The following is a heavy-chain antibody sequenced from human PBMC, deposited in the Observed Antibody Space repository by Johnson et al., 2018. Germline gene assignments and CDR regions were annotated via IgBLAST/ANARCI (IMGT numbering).Heavy chain of an antibody. Sequence: QVQLVQSGGGLVQPGRSLRLSCAASGFTFSSYGMHWVRQAPGKGLEWVAVISYDGTNKYYADSVKGRFTISRDNSKNTLYLQMNSLRAEDTAVYYCATRITTGEDFQHWGQGTLVTVSS. CDR1: GFTFSSYG. CDR2: ISYDGTNK. D-gene: IGHD3-10*01. CDR3: ATRITTGEDFQH. V-gene: IGHV3-30*03. J-gene: IGHJ1*01.